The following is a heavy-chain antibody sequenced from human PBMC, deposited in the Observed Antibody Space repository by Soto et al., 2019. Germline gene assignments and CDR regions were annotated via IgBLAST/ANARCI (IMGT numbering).Heavy chain of an antibody. CDR1: GYTFTGYY. V-gene: IGHV1-2*02. J-gene: IGHJ4*02. CDR2: INPDTGAT. CDR3: STLPIFGVAHQVDY. Sequence: QVQLVQSGTEVKKPGASVKVSCKTTGYTFTGYYMHWVRQAPGQGLEWMGWINPDTGATNYAQKFQGRVSMTRDTSISTAYLEVTRLGSDDTAIYYCSTLPIFGVAHQVDYWGQGTLVTVSS. D-gene: IGHD3-3*02.